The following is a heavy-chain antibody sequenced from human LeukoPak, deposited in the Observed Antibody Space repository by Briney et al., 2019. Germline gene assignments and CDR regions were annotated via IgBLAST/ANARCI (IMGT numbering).Heavy chain of an antibody. CDR1: GYTFTGYY. V-gene: IGHV1-2*02. Sequence: ASVKVSCKASGYTFTGYYMHWVRQAPGQGLEWMGWINPNSGGTNYAQKFQGRVTMTRDTSISTAYMELSRLRSDDTAVYYCARDGGGSGYDFDYWGQGTLVTLSS. J-gene: IGHJ4*02. CDR2: INPNSGGT. D-gene: IGHD5-12*01. CDR3: ARDGGGSGYDFDY.